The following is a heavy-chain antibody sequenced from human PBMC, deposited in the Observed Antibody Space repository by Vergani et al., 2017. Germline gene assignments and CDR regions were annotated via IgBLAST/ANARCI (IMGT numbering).Heavy chain of an antibody. CDR2: INHSGST. J-gene: IGHJ4*02. Sequence: QVQLQQWGAGLLKPSETLSLTCAVYGGSFSGYYWSWIRQPPGKGLEWIGEINHSGSTNYNPSLKSRVTISVDTSKNQFSLKLSSVTAADTAVYYCARGVMEGNGGYARRVPVYYFDYWGQGTLVTVSS. D-gene: IGHD5-12*01. V-gene: IGHV4-34*01. CDR1: GGSFSGYY. CDR3: ARGVMEGNGGYARRVPVYYFDY.